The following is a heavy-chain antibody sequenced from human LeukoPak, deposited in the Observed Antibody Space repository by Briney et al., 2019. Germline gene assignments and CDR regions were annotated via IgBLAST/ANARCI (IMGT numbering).Heavy chain of an antibody. CDR1: GASISSTNNF. CDR3: ARETSQKGAHYMDV. V-gene: IGHV4-39*07. D-gene: IGHD3-16*01. CDR2: IYYSVST. Sequence: KTSETLFLTCTVSGASISSTNNFWGWIRQTPGKGLEWIATIYYSVSTYYNPSLKSRLSISVDTSKNQFSLKLSSVTAADTAVYYCARETSQKGAHYMDVWGKGTTITISS. J-gene: IGHJ6*03.